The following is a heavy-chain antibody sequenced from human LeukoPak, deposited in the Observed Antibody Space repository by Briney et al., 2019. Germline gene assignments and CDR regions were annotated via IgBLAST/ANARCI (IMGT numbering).Heavy chain of an antibody. Sequence: GGSLRLSCAASGFTFSSYGMHWVCQAPGKGLEWVAVIWYDGSNKYYADSVKGRFTISRDNSKNTLYLQMNSLRAEDTAVYYCAISGIVGATRVSGLDYWGQGTLVTVSS. V-gene: IGHV3-33*01. CDR2: IWYDGSNK. CDR3: AISGIVGATRVSGLDY. J-gene: IGHJ4*02. CDR1: GFTFSSYG. D-gene: IGHD1-26*01.